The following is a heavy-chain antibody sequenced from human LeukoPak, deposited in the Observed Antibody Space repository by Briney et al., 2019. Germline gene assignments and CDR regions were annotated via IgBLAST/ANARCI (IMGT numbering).Heavy chain of an antibody. D-gene: IGHD3-3*01. Sequence: GGSLRLFCAASGFTFSSYAMSWVRQAPGKGLEWVSAISGSGGSTYYADSVKGRFTISRDNSKNTLYLQMNSLRAEDTAVYYCATKEYAEKRITIFGVVIDYFDYWGQGTLVTVSS. CDR1: GFTFSSYA. V-gene: IGHV3-23*01. J-gene: IGHJ4*02. CDR2: ISGSGGST. CDR3: ATKEYAEKRITIFGVVIDYFDY.